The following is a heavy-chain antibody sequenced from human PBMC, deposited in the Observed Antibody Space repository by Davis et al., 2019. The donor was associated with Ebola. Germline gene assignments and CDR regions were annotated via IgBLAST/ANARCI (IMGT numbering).Heavy chain of an antibody. CDR2: INPSGGST. CDR3: ARDRDYGGNSGSGFDP. Sequence: ASVKVSCKASGYTFTSYYMHWVRQAPGQGLEWMGIINPSGGSTSYAQKFQGRVTMTRDTSTSTAYMELSSLRSEDTAVYYCARDRDYGGNSGSGFDPWGQGTLVTVSS. V-gene: IGHV1-46*01. CDR1: GYTFTSYY. J-gene: IGHJ5*02. D-gene: IGHD4-23*01.